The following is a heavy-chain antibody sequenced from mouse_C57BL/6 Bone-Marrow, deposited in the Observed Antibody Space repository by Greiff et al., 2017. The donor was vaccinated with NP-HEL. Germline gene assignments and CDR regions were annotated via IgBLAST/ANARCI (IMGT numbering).Heavy chain of an antibody. J-gene: IGHJ3*01. D-gene: IGHD1-1*01. CDR2: ISYDGSN. Sequence: EVKLVESGPGLVKPSQSLSLTCSVTGYSITSGYYWNWIRQFPGNKLEWMGYISYDGSNNYNPSLKNRISITRDTSKNQFFLKLNSVTTEDTATYYCARDFYGSKAWFAYWGQGTLVTVSA. V-gene: IGHV3-6*01. CDR1: GYSITSGYY. CDR3: ARDFYGSKAWFAY.